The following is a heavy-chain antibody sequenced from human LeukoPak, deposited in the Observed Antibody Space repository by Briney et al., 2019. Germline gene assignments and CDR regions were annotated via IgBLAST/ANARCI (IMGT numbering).Heavy chain of an antibody. V-gene: IGHV3-48*01. J-gene: IGHJ4*02. CDR2: ISSSSSTI. D-gene: IGHD3-22*01. CDR1: GFTFSSYS. CDR3: ARNVNYYDSSGDFDY. Sequence: GGSLRLSCAASGFTFSSYSMNWVRQAPGKGLEWVSYISSSSSTIYYADSVKGRFTISRDNAKNSLYLQMNSLRAEDTAVYYCARNVNYYDSSGDFDYWGQGTLVTVSS.